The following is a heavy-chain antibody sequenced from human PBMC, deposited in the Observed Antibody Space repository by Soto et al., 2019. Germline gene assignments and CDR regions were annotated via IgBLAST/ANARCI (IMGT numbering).Heavy chain of an antibody. V-gene: IGHV1-18*01. Sequence: QVQLVQSGAEVKKPGASVKVSCKASGYTFTSYGISWVRQAPGQGLEWMGWISAYNGNTNYAQKLQGXVXMXTNXSTSTAYMELRSLRSDDTAVYYCARDYGFGELFDPWGQGTLVTVSS. D-gene: IGHD3-10*01. J-gene: IGHJ5*02. CDR1: GYTFTSYG. CDR2: ISAYNGNT. CDR3: ARDYGFGELFDP.